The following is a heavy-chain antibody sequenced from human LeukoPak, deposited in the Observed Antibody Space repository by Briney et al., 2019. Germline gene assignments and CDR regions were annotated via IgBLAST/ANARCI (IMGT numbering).Heavy chain of an antibody. CDR2: ISYDGSNK. Sequence: GGSLRLSCAASGFTFSSYAMHWVRQAPGKGLEWVAVISYDGSNKYYADSVKGRFTISRDNSKNTLYLQMNSLRAEDTAVYYCASDLWSSGWYLGYWGQGTLVTVSS. D-gene: IGHD6-19*01. CDR3: ASDLWSSGWYLGY. J-gene: IGHJ4*02. CDR1: GFTFSSYA. V-gene: IGHV3-30*04.